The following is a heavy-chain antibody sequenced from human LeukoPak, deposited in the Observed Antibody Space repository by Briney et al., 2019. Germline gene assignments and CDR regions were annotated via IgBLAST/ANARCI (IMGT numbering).Heavy chain of an antibody. CDR3: ARGAQYYYDSSGYYSWYYYYYMDV. CDR2: IIPIFGTA. D-gene: IGHD3-22*01. V-gene: IGHV1-69*06. J-gene: IGHJ6*03. Sequence: ASVKVSCKASGYTFTVYYMHWVRQAPGQGLEWMGGIIPIFGTANYAQKFQGRVTITADKSTSTAYMELSSLRSEDTAVYYCARGAQYYYDSSGYYSWYYYYYMDVWGKGTTVTISS. CDR1: GYTFTVYY.